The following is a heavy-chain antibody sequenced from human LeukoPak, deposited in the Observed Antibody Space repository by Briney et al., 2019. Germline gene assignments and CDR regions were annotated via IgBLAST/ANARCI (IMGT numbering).Heavy chain of an antibody. CDR1: GGTFSSYA. D-gene: IGHD5-18*01. V-gene: IGHV1-69*01. CDR3: ARDPNTAMVNGGDY. CDR2: IIPIFGTA. J-gene: IGHJ4*02. Sequence: SVKVSCKASGGTFSSYAISWVRQAPGQGLEWMGGIIPIFGTANYAQKFQGRFTITADESTCTAYMELSSLRSEDTAVYYCARDPNTAMVNGGDYWGQGTLVTVSS.